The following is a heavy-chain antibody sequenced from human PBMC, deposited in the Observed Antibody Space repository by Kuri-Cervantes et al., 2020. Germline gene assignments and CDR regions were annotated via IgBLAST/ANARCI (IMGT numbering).Heavy chain of an antibody. CDR1: GYTFTSYG. V-gene: IGHV1-8*02. D-gene: IGHD6-13*01. CDR2: MNPNSGNT. J-gene: IGHJ6*02. CDR3: AKALGSSWYLSYYYYYGMDV. Sequence: GGSLRLSCKASGYTFTSYGISWVRQAPGQGLEWMGWMNPNSGNTGYAQKFQGRVTMTRNTSISTAYMELSSLRSEDTAVYYCAKALGSSWYLSYYYYYGMDVWGQGTTVTVSS.